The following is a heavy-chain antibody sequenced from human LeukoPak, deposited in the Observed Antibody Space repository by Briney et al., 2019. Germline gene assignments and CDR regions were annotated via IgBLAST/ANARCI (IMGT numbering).Heavy chain of an antibody. CDR2: IYYSGST. Sequence: SETLSLTCTVSGGSISSYYWSWIRQPPGKGLEWIGYIYYSGSTNYNPSLKSRVTISVDTSKNQFSLKLSSVTAADTAVYYCARGGPYYDILTGYPNPFDYWGQGTLVTVSS. CDR3: ARGGPYYDILTGYPNPFDY. V-gene: IGHV4-59*12. CDR1: GGSISSYY. D-gene: IGHD3-9*01. J-gene: IGHJ4*02.